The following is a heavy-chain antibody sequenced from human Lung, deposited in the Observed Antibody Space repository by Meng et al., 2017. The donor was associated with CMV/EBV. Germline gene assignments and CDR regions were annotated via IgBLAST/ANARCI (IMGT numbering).Heavy chain of an antibody. Sequence: SETLSLXCAVYGGSFSGYYWSWIRQPPGKGLEWIGEINHSGSTNYNPSLKSRVTISVDTSKNQFSLKLSSVTAADTAVYYCARWATANYYYYGMDVWRQGTTVTVSS. J-gene: IGHJ6*02. CDR3: ARWATANYYYYGMDV. CDR1: GGSFSGYY. V-gene: IGHV4-34*01. CDR2: INHSGST. D-gene: IGHD5-24*01.